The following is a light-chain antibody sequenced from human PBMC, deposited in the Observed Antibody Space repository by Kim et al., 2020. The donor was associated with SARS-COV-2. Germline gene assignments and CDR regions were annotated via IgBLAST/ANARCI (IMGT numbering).Light chain of an antibody. CDR3: QQFNSYPYT. Sequence: SAAVGDRVTITCRASQGISSALAWYQQKPRKAPKLLIYDASSLESGVPSRFSGSGSGTDFTLTISSLQPEDFATYDCQQFNSYPYTFGQGTKLEI. CDR1: QGISSA. J-gene: IGKJ2*01. V-gene: IGKV1-13*02. CDR2: DAS.